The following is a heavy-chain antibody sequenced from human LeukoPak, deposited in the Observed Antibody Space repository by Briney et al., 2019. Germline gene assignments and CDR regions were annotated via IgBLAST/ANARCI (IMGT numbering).Heavy chain of an antibody. D-gene: IGHD3-9*01. J-gene: IGHJ4*02. Sequence: SETLSLTCAVYGGSFRGYYWGGIRHPPGKGLEWIGEINHSGSTNYNPSLKSRVTISVDTSKNQFSLKLSSVTAADTAVYYCARREGYDILTGYYADYWGQGTLVTVSS. CDR2: INHSGST. CDR3: ARREGYDILTGYYADY. V-gene: IGHV4-34*01. CDR1: GGSFRGYY.